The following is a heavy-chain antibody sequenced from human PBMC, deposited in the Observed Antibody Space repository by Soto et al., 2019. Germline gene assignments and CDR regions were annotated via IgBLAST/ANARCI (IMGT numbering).Heavy chain of an antibody. CDR2: IIPIFGIA. Sequence: ASVKVSCKASGGTFSSYAISWVRQAPGQGLEWMGGIIPIFGIANYAQKFQGRVTITADKSTSTAYMELSSLRSEDTAVYYCACIRSGSYHYYYYYMDVWGKGTTVTVSS. V-gene: IGHV1-69*10. CDR1: GGTFSSYA. CDR3: ACIRSGSYHYYYYYMDV. D-gene: IGHD3-10*01. J-gene: IGHJ6*03.